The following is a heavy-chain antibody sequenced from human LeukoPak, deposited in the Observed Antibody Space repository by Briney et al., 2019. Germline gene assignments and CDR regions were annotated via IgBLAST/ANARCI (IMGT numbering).Heavy chain of an antibody. V-gene: IGHV4-39*07. J-gene: IGHJ4*02. Sequence: SETLSLTCTVSGGSISSSSYYWGWIRQPPGKGLEWIGSIYYSGSTYYNPSLKSRVTISVDTSKNQFSLKLSSVTAADTAVYYCARLFRAAADIWGQGTLVTVSS. CDR2: IYYSGST. D-gene: IGHD6-13*01. CDR3: ARLFRAAADI. CDR1: GGSISSSSYY.